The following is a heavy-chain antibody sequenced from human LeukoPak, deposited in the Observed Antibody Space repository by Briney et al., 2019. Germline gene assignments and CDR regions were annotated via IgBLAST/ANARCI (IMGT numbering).Heavy chain of an antibody. V-gene: IGHV3-48*03. CDR3: ARRGPYFDY. CDR1: GFTFSSYE. Sequence: GESLRLSCAASGFTFSSYEMDWVRKAPSKGLEWISYISSTSADIYYVDYVKGRFTIPRDNAKNSLYSQMNSLRAEDTAIYYCARRGPYFDYWGQGILVTVSS. CDR2: ISSTSADI. D-gene: IGHD3-10*01. J-gene: IGHJ4*02.